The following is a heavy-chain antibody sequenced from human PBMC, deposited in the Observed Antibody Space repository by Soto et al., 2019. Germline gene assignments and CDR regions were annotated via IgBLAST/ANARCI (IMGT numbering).Heavy chain of an antibody. J-gene: IGHJ4*02. CDR2: IIPIFGTA. Sequence: SVKVSCKASGGTFSSYAISWVRQAPGQGLEWMGGIIPIFGTANYAQKFQGRVTITADESTSTSYMELSSLRSEDTAVYYCARDGVSYDFWSGYYSDYHFDCCGQGSLVTVSS. CDR1: GGTFSSYA. V-gene: IGHV1-69*13. CDR3: ARDGVSYDFWSGYYSDYHFDC. D-gene: IGHD3-3*01.